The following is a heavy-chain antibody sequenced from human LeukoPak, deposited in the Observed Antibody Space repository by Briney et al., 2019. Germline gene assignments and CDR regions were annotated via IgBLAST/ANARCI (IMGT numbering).Heavy chain of an antibody. CDR3: AKVAGTTYYFDY. V-gene: IGHV4-59*01. CDR1: GGSINSYY. J-gene: IGHJ4*02. Sequence: SETLFLTCTVSGGSINSYYWSWIRQPPGKGLEWIGYIYYSGSTNYNPSLKSRVTISVDTSKNQFSLKLSSVTAADTAVYYCAKVAGTTYYFDYWGQGTLVTVSS. CDR2: IYYSGST. D-gene: IGHD1-7*01.